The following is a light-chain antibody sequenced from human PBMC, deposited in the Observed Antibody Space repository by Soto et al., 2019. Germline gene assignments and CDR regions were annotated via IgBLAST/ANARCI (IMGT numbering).Light chain of an antibody. V-gene: IGKV3-11*01. Sequence: EIVLTQSPATLSLSPGERASLSCRASQSVTTYLAWYQQKPGQAPRLLIYDSSNRATGIPARFSGSGSGTDFTLTISRLESEEFAVYYCQQRGNRVTFGGGTKV. J-gene: IGKJ4*01. CDR1: QSVTTY. CDR2: DSS. CDR3: QQRGNRVT.